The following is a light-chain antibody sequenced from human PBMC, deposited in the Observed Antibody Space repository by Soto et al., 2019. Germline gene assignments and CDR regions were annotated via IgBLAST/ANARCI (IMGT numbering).Light chain of an antibody. V-gene: IGKV3-11*01. J-gene: IGKJ4*01. Sequence: EIVSTQSPATLSLSPGERATLSCRASQSVSSYLAWYQQKPGQAPRLLIYDASNRATGIPARFSGSGSGTDFPLTISSLEPEDFAVYYCQQRSNWPPLTFGGGTKVEIK. CDR1: QSVSSY. CDR3: QQRSNWPPLT. CDR2: DAS.